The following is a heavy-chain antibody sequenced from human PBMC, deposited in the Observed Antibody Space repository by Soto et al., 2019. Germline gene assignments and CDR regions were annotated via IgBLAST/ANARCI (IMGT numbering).Heavy chain of an antibody. CDR3: ARVQVGGVIVISWFDP. D-gene: IGHD3-16*02. J-gene: IGHJ5*02. V-gene: IGHV4-31*03. Sequence: QVQLQESGPGLVKPSQTLSLTCTVSGGSISSGGYYWSWIRQHPGKGLEWIGYIYYSGSTCYNPSLKSRVTISVDTSKNQFSLKLSSVTAADTAVYYCARVQVGGVIVISWFDPWGQGTLVTVSS. CDR1: GGSISSGGYY. CDR2: IYYSGST.